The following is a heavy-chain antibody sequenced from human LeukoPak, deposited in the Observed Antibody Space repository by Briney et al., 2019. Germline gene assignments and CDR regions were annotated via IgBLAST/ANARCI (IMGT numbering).Heavy chain of an antibody. CDR2: ISSSSSTI. Sequence: PGGSPRLSCAASGFTFSSYSMNWVRQAPGKGLEWVSYISSSSSTIYYADSVKGRFTISRDNAKNSLYLQMNSLRAEDTAVYYCARDCSGGSCYLGYWGQGTLVTVSS. CDR3: ARDCSGGSCYLGY. V-gene: IGHV3-48*01. D-gene: IGHD2-15*01. CDR1: GFTFSSYS. J-gene: IGHJ4*02.